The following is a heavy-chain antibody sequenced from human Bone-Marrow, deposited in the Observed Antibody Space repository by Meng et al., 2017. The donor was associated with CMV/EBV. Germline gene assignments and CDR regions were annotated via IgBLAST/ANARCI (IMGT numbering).Heavy chain of an antibody. Sequence: SETLSLTCAVYGGSFSGYSWSWIRQPPGKGLEWLGGINHSGSTNYNPSLKSRVTISVDTSKNQFSLKPSSVTAAEPAVYYCARRGARWGYYYYGMDVLGQGTTVTVSS. V-gene: IGHV4-34*01. D-gene: IGHD4-23*01. J-gene: IGHJ6*02. CDR1: GGSFSGYS. CDR2: INHSGST. CDR3: ARRGARWGYYYYGMDV.